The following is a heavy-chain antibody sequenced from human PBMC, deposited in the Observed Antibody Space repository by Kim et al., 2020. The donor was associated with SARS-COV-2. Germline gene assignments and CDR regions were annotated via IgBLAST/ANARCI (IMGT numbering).Heavy chain of an antibody. D-gene: IGHD3-22*01. Sequence: SETLSLTCTVSGGSVSSGSYYWSWIRQPPGKGLEWIGYIYYSGSTNYNPSLKSRVTISVDTSKNQFSLKLSSVTAADTAVYYCARTLDYYDSSGTFDYWG. CDR2: IYYSGST. J-gene: IGHJ4*01. CDR1: GGSVSSGSYY. V-gene: IGHV4-61*01. CDR3: ARTLDYYDSSGTFDY.